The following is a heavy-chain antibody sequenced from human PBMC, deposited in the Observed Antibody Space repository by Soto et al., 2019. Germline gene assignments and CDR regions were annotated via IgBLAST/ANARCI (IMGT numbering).Heavy chain of an antibody. CDR3: ARHGYDYIWGSYRQRSGDPREENGYFQH. J-gene: IGHJ1*01. Sequence: SETLSLTCAVYGGSFSGYYWSWIRQPPGKGLEWIGEINHSGSTNYNPSLKSRVTISVDTSKNQFSLKLSSVTAADTAVYYCARHGYDYIWGSYRQRSGDPREENGYFQHWGQGTLVTVS. CDR1: GGSFSGYY. CDR2: INHSGST. D-gene: IGHD3-16*02. V-gene: IGHV4-34*01.